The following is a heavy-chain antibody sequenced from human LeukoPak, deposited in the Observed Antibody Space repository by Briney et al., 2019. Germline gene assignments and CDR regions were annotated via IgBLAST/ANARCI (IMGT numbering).Heavy chain of an antibody. CDR3: ASLRGFYDFWSGYYTDYYGMDV. D-gene: IGHD3-3*01. CDR1: GFTFSSYS. CDR2: ISSSSSYI. V-gene: IGHV3-21*01. Sequence: GGSLRLSCAASGFTFSSYSMNWVRQAPGKGLEWVSSISSSSSYIYYADSVKGRFTISRDNAKNSLYLQMNGLRAEDTAVYYCASLRGFYDFWSGYYTDYYGMDVWGQGTTVTVSS. J-gene: IGHJ6*02.